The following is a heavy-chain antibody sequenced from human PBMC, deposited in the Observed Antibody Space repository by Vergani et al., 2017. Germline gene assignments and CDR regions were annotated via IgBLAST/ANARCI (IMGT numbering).Heavy chain of an antibody. Sequence: QVHLVESGGGVVQPGRSLILSCVVSGFTSSYYGMHWVRQAPGKGLEWVAVISYDGTQKYYADSVKGRFTISRDNSKSTLYLQMNSLRTEDTDVYYCATKSXGTPGCQIGYFREWGQGTLVTVSS. J-gene: IGHJ1*01. CDR2: ISYDGTQK. CDR3: ATKSXGTPGCQIGYFRE. V-gene: IGHV3-30*03. D-gene: IGHD1-1*01. CDR1: GFTSSYYG.